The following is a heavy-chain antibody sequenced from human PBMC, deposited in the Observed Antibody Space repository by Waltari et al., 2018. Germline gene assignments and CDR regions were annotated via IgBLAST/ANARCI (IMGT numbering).Heavy chain of an antibody. J-gene: IGHJ3*01. D-gene: IGHD1-1*01. Sequence: ELQVVESGGGLIQPGASLRLSCAASGFTVSSTYMAWVRPAPGKGPEWVSVIFTSGSTYHADSVKGRFTISRDNSENTVHLQMKNLTAEDTALYYCARATNWVLEAFDLWGQGTMVTVSP. CDR1: GFTVSSTY. CDR3: ARATNWVLEAFDL. V-gene: IGHV3-53*01. CDR2: IFTSGST.